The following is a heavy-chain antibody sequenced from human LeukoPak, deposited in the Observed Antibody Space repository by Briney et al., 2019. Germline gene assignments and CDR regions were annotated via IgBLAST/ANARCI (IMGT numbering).Heavy chain of an antibody. J-gene: IGHJ3*02. CDR2: IYYSGST. CDR3: ARAISTRFIVVVPASDAFDI. V-gene: IGHV4-39*07. Sequence: PSETLSLTCTVSGGSISSSSYYWGWIRQPPGKGLEWIGSIYYSGSTYYNPSLKSRVTISVDTSKNQFSLKLSSVTAADTAVYYCARAISTRFIVVVPASDAFDIWGQGTMVTVSS. D-gene: IGHD2-2*01. CDR1: GGSISSSSYY.